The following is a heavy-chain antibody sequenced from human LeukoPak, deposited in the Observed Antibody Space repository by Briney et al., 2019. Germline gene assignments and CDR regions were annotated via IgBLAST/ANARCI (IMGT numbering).Heavy chain of an antibody. Sequence: SVKVSCKASGFTFTSSAVQWVRQARGQRLEWIGWIVVGSGNTNYAQKFQERVTITRDMSASTAYMELSSLRSEDTAVYYCAAVGGGYCSSTSCYNLKGMDVWGQGTTVTVSS. D-gene: IGHD2-2*02. CDR2: IVVGSGNT. CDR3: AAVGGGYCSSTSCYNLKGMDV. J-gene: IGHJ6*02. V-gene: IGHV1-58*01. CDR1: GFTFTSSA.